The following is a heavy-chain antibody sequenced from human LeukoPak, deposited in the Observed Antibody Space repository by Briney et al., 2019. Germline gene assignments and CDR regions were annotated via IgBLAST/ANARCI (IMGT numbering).Heavy chain of an antibody. CDR2: ISAYNGNT. V-gene: IGHV1-18*01. D-gene: IGHD3-22*01. Sequence: ASVKVSCKASGYTFTSYGISWVRQAPGQGLEWMGWISAYNGNTNYAQKLQGRVTMTTDTFTSTAYMELRSLRSGDTAVYYCARAYYYDSSGYFLNWFDPWGQGTLVTVSS. CDR1: GYTFTSYG. J-gene: IGHJ5*02. CDR3: ARAYYYDSSGYFLNWFDP.